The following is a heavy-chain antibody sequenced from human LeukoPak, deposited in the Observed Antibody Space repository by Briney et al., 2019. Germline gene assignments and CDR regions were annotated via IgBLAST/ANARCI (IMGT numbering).Heavy chain of an antibody. V-gene: IGHV3-20*04. CDR3: AKVVAAAGSGSFDY. J-gene: IGHJ4*02. CDR2: INWNGGST. Sequence: GGSLRLSCAASGFTFDDYGMSWVRQAPGKGLEWVSGINWNGGSTGYADSVKGRFTISRDNSKNTLYLQMNSLRAEDTAVYYCAKVVAAAGSGSFDYWGQGTLVTVSS. CDR1: GFTFDDYG. D-gene: IGHD6-13*01.